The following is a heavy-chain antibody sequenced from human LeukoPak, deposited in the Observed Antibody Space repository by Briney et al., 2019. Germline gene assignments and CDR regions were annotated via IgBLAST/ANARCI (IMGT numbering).Heavy chain of an antibody. J-gene: IGHJ5*02. CDR1: GGTFSSYA. CDR3: ARTAMTTVGWFDP. V-gene: IGHV1-69*04. CDR2: IIPILGIA. D-gene: IGHD4-11*01. Sequence: ASVKVSCKASGGTFSSYAISWVRQAPGQGLEWMGRIIPILGIANYAQKFQGRVTMTRDTSTSTVYMELSSLRSEDTAVYYCARTAMTTVGWFDPWGQGTLVTVSS.